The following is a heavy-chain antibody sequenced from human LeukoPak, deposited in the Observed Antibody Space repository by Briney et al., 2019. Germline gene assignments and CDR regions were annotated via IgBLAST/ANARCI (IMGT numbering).Heavy chain of an antibody. V-gene: IGHV4-59*01. D-gene: IGHD1-26*01. CDR2: IYYSGST. Sequence: SETLSLTCTVSGGSISSYYWSWIRQPPGKGLEWIGYIYYSGSTNYNPSLKSRVTISVDTSKNQFSLKLSSVTAADTAVYYCARVRIGETSYDASDVWGLGTMVTVSS. CDR3: ARVRIGETSYDASDV. J-gene: IGHJ3*01. CDR1: GGSISSYY.